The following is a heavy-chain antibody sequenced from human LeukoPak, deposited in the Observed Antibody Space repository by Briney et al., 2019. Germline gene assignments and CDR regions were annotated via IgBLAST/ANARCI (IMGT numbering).Heavy chain of an antibody. D-gene: IGHD3-22*01. V-gene: IGHV4-4*02. Sequence: SETLSLTCAVSGGSISSSNWWSWIRQPPGKGLEWIGEIYYSGSTYYNPSLNSRVTISVDTSQDQFSLKLSSVTAADTAVYYCARLVTYYYDSSGYYYAFDIWGQGTMVTVSS. CDR2: IYYSGST. J-gene: IGHJ3*02. CDR3: ARLVTYYYDSSGYYYAFDI. CDR1: GGSISSSNW.